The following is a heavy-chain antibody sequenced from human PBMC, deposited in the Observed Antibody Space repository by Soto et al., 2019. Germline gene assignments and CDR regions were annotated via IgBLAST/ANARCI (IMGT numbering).Heavy chain of an antibody. CDR3: VRVTRYFDWLLPYYFDS. CDR2: ISSDGTNT. J-gene: IGHJ4*02. D-gene: IGHD3-9*01. V-gene: IGHV3-74*03. Sequence: GGSLRLSCAASGFTFSTYWMTWVRQPPGKGLVWVSHISSDGTNTKYADSVKGRFTISRDNAKNTLYLQMNSLRAEDTALYYCVRVTRYFDWLLPYYFDSWGQGXLVTVSS. CDR1: GFTFSTYW.